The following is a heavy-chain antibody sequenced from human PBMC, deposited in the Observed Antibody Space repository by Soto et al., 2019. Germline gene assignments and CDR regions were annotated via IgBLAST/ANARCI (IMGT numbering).Heavy chain of an antibody. J-gene: IGHJ3*02. CDR1: GYTFTSYG. Sequence: ASVKVSCKASGYTFTSYGISWVRQAPGQGLEWMGWISAYNGNTNYAQKLQGRVTVTTDTSTSTAYMELRSLRSDDTAVYYCARWGSGWYSDAFDIWGQGTMVTVSS. V-gene: IGHV1-18*01. D-gene: IGHD6-19*01. CDR2: ISAYNGNT. CDR3: ARWGSGWYSDAFDI.